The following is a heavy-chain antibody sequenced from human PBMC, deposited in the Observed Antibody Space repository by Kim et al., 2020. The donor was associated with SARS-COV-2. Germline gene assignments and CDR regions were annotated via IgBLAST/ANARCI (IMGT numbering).Heavy chain of an antibody. CDR1: GGTFSSYA. J-gene: IGHJ6*02. CDR2: IIPIFGTA. V-gene: IGHV1-69*13. CDR3: ARERDIVVVTSNGMDV. D-gene: IGHD2-2*01. Sequence: SVKVSCKASGGTFSSYAISWVRQAPGQGLEWMGGIIPIFGTANYAQKFQGRVTITADESTSTAYMELSSLRSEDTAVYYCARERDIVVVTSNGMDVWGQGTTVTVSS.